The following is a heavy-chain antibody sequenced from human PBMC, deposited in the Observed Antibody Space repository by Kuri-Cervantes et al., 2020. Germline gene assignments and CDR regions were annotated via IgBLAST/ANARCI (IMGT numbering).Heavy chain of an antibody. Sequence: GESLKISCAASGFTFSSYDMHWVRQATGKGLERVSAIGTAGDTYYPGSVKGRFTLSRENAKNSLYLQMNSLRAGDTAVYYCAREGSSGWDLDYWSQGTLVTVSS. CDR1: GFTFSSYD. J-gene: IGHJ4*02. V-gene: IGHV3-13*01. D-gene: IGHD6-19*01. CDR3: AREGSSGWDLDY. CDR2: IGTAGDT.